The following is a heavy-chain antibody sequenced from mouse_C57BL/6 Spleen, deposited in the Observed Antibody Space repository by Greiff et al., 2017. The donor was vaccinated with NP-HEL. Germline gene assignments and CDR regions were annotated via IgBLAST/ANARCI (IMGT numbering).Heavy chain of an antibody. CDR1: GYTFTSYW. D-gene: IGHD2-4*01. CDR2: IYPSDSET. V-gene: IGHV1-61*01. Sequence: QVQLKQSGAELVRPGSSVKLSCKASGYTFTSYWMDWVKQRPGQGLEWIGNIYPSDSETHYNQKFKDKATLTVDKSSSTAYMQLSSLTSEDSAVYYCARWGYDYGFAYWGQGTLVTVSA. J-gene: IGHJ3*01. CDR3: ARWGYDYGFAY.